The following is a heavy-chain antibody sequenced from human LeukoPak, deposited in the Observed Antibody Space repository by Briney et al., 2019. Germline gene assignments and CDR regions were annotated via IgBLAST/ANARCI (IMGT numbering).Heavy chain of an antibody. Sequence: ASVKVSCKASGYIFTDYYMHWVRQAPGQGLEWMGWINTNTGGTNYAQKFQGRVAMPRDTSFNTAYMELSSLTSDDTAVYYCARGHAGGIHRQFYMDVWGKGTTVTVSS. V-gene: IGHV1-2*02. CDR2: INTNTGGT. J-gene: IGHJ6*03. CDR3: ARGHAGGIHRQFYMDV. D-gene: IGHD2-8*02. CDR1: GYIFTDYY.